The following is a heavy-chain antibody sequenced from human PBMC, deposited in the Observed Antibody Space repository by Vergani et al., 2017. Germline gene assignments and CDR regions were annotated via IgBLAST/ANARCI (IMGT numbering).Heavy chain of an antibody. J-gene: IGHJ4*02. D-gene: IGHD7-27*01. CDR1: GYTFTGYY. Sequence: QVQLVQSGAEVKKPGASVKVSCKASGYTFTGYYMHWVRQAPGQGLEWIGWINPNSGGTNYAQKYKGGVTMTRDTSISTAYMVLSRLRSDDTAVYYCARDRALGFDYWGQGTLVTVSS. V-gene: IGHV1-2*02. CDR2: INPNSGGT. CDR3: ARDRALGFDY.